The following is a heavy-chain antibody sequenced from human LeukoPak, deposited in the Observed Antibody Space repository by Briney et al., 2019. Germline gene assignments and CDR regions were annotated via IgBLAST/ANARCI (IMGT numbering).Heavy chain of an antibody. CDR2: ISWDGGST. CDR3: AKDIQREGYFDS. V-gene: IGHV3-43*01. Sequence: PGGSLRLSCAASGFSFDDYTMHWVRQAPGKGLEWVSLISWDGGSTNYADSVKGRFTISRDNSKNSLYLQMNSLRTEDTALYYCAKDIQREGYFDSWGQGTLVTVSS. CDR1: GFSFDDYT. J-gene: IGHJ4*02.